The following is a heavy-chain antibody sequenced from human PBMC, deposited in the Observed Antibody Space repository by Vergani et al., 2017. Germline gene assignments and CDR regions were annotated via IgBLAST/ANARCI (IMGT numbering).Heavy chain of an antibody. D-gene: IGHD6-13*01. Sequence: QVQLVESGGGLVKSGGSLRLSCAASGFTFCDYYMSWIRQAPGKGLEWVSYISYSTGSTIYYADSVKGRFTISRDNAKNSLDLQMNRLRAEDTAVYYCARDHVAAGLFFEYWGQGTLVTVSS. CDR1: GFTFCDYY. CDR3: ARDHVAAGLFFEY. CDR2: ISYSTGSTI. J-gene: IGHJ4*02. V-gene: IGHV3-11*04.